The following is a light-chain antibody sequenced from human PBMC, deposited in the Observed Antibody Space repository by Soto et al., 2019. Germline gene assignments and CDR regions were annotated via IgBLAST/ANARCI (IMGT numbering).Light chain of an antibody. J-gene: IGKJ4*01. Sequence: DIVMTQSPLSLPVTPGEPASISCRSSQSFLHSNGYNYLDWYLQKPGQSPQLLVYLGSNRASGVPDRFSGSGSGTDFTLKISRVEAEDVGVYYCMQALQTPLTFGGGTKVDIK. CDR2: LGS. CDR3: MQALQTPLT. CDR1: QSFLHSNGYNY. V-gene: IGKV2-28*01.